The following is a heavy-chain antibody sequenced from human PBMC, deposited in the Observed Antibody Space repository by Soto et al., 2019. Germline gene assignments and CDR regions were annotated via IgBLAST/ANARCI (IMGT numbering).Heavy chain of an antibody. V-gene: IGHV3-30-3*01. D-gene: IGHD2-21*02. CDR3: ARTFPDSYCGGDCYSGFDY. J-gene: IGHJ4*02. CDR2: ISYDGSNK. CDR1: GFTFSSYA. Sequence: PGGSLRLSCAASGFTFSSYAMHWVRQAPGKGLEWVAVISYDGSNKYYADSVKGRFTISRDNSKNTLYLQMNSLRAEDTAVYYCARTFPDSYCGGDCYSGFDYWGQGTLVTVYS.